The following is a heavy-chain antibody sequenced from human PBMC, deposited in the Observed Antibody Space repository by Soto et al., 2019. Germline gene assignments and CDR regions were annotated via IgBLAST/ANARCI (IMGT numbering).Heavy chain of an antibody. CDR3: ARGGHYDSSGYEGWFDP. J-gene: IGHJ5*02. CDR1: GCSFSSSSSY. Sequence: XETLSLACTVSGCSFSSSSSYWGWIRQPPGKGLEWIGSIYYSGSTYYNPSLKSRVTISVDTSKNQFSLKLSSVTAADTAVYYCARGGHYDSSGYEGWFDPWGQGPLVTVSS. V-gene: IGHV4-39*01. D-gene: IGHD3-22*01. CDR2: IYYSGST.